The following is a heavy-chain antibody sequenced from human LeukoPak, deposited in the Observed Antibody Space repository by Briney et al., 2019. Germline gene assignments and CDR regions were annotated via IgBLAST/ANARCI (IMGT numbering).Heavy chain of an antibody. CDR3: ARHEYSGSYYGLSWFDP. V-gene: IGHV4-39*01. CDR2: IYYSGST. CDR1: GGSISSRGYY. J-gene: IGHJ5*02. D-gene: IGHD1-26*01. Sequence: PSETLSLTCTVSGGSISSRGYYWGWIRQPPGKGLEWIASIYYSGSTYYNPSLKSRVTISVDTSKNQLSLKLSSLTAADTAVYYCARHEYSGSYYGLSWFDPWGQGTLVTVSS.